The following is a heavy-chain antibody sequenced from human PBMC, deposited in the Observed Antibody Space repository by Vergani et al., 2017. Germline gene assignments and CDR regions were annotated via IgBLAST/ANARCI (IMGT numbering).Heavy chain of an antibody. J-gene: IGHJ1*01. CDR1: GFTFGDYY. Sequence: EVHLEESGGGLVQPGGSLRLSCAASGFTFGDYYMAWIRLAPGKGLDWVASIKRDGTETFYVDSVKGRFTISRDNAKTTLYLQKNSLSDEDRCVYYCARISGGSAPYLHYWGQGTLVTVAS. V-gene: IGHV3-7*01. CDR3: ARISGGSAPYLHY. D-gene: IGHD2-15*01. CDR2: IKRDGTET.